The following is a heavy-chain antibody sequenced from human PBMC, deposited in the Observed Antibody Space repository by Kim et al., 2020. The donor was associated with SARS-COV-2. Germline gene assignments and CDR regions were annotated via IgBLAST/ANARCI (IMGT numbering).Heavy chain of an antibody. V-gene: IGHV1-69*13. CDR3: AVGGYSGYDSKYNWFDP. CDR1: GGTFSSYA. J-gene: IGHJ5*02. D-gene: IGHD5-12*01. CDR2: IIPIFGTA. Sequence: SVKVSCKASGGTFSSYAISWVRQAPGQGLEWMGGIIPIFGTANYAQKFQGRVTITADESTSTAYMELSSLRSEDTAVYYCAVGGYSGYDSKYNWFDPWGQGTLVTVSS.